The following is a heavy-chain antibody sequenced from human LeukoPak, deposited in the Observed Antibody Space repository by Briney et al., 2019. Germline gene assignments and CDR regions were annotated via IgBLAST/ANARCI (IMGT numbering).Heavy chain of an antibody. CDR3: AKDRKMTYCSSTSCYAGLDAFDI. D-gene: IGHD2-2*01. Sequence: PGGSLRLSCAASGFSFSSTLLTWVRQAPGKGLEWVAVIWYDGSNKYYADSVKGRFTISRDNSKNTLYLQMNSLRAEDTAVYYCAKDRKMTYCSSTSCYAGLDAFDIWGQGTMVSVSS. J-gene: IGHJ3*02. V-gene: IGHV3-33*06. CDR1: GFSFSSTL. CDR2: IWYDGSNK.